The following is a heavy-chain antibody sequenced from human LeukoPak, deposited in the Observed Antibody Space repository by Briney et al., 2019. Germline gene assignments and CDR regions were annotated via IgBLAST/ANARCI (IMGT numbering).Heavy chain of an antibody. D-gene: IGHD2/OR15-2a*01. CDR1: GGSFRNSA. V-gene: IGHV1-69*13. CDR3: AILRDGRIGMGLLGSFDY. Sequence: ASVKVSCKASGGSFRNSAFVWVRQAPGQGLDWMGGIIPVFGTPNYADNFQDRVTISADESTNTAYLDLSSLRSEDTAVYFCAILRDGRIGMGLLGSFDYWGQGTLVIVSP. CDR2: IIPVFGTP. J-gene: IGHJ4*02.